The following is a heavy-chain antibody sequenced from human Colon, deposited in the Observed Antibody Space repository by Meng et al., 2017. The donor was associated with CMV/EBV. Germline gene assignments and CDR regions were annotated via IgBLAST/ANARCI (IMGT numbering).Heavy chain of an antibody. J-gene: IGHJ3*01. D-gene: IGHD6-19*01. Sequence: GESLKISCKASGYSFTSHWIGWVRQMPGKGLEWMGIIHPGDSDTRYSPSFQGQVTISADESISTTHLQWSSLKASDTATYYCAGAVTGPDAFDVWGQGTMVTVSS. CDR3: AGAVTGPDAFDV. V-gene: IGHV5-51*01. CDR1: GYSFTSHW. CDR2: IHPGDSDT.